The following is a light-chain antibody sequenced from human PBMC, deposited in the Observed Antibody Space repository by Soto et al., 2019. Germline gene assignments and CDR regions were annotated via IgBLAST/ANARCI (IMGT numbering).Light chain of an antibody. J-gene: IGKJ1*01. V-gene: IGKV1-5*01. CDR3: QHYNSYSEA. Sequence: DIQMTQSPSSLSASVGDRVTITCRSSQTISTFLHWFQQKPGKAPNLLIYHASTLESGVPSRFSGSGSGTEFTLTISSLQPDDFATYYCQHYNSYSEAFGQGTKVDIK. CDR1: QTISTF. CDR2: HAS.